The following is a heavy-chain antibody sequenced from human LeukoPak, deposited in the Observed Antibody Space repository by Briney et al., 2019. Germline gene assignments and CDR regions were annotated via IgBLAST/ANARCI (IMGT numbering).Heavy chain of an antibody. D-gene: IGHD3-10*01. J-gene: IGHJ4*02. V-gene: IGHV4-59*01. CDR1: GGSISSYY. CDR3: ARGGIGELLENNFDY. CDR2: IYYSGST. Sequence: SETLSLTCTVSGGSISSYYWNWIRQPPGKGLEWIGYIYYSGSTNYSPSLKSRVTISLDTSKNQFSLEVNPVTAADTAVYYCARGGIGELLENNFDYWGQGTLVTVSS.